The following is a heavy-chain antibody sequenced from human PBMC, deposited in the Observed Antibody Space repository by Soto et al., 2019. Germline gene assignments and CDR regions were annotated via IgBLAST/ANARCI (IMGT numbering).Heavy chain of an antibody. CDR2: VSHSGST. Sequence: QVQLQQWGAGLLKPSETLSLTCAVYGGSFSDYYWSWIRQTPEKGLEWIGEVSHSGSTTYNPSLKNRVTIAIDTSKNQFSLTLNSVTAADTAMYFCAREEPASMHHDYWGQGNLVTVSS. CDR1: GGSFSDYY. D-gene: IGHD1-26*01. CDR3: AREEPASMHHDY. J-gene: IGHJ4*02. V-gene: IGHV4-34*02.